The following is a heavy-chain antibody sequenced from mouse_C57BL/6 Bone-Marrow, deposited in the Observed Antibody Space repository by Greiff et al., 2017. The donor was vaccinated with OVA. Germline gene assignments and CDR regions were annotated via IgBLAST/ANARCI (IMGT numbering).Heavy chain of an antibody. CDR3: TTYYRFYDDMDY. CDR1: GFTFSSYA. CDR2: ISSGGDYI. D-gene: IGHD2-14*01. V-gene: IGHV5-9-1*02. Sequence: EVMLVESGEGLVKPGGSLKLSCAASGFTFSSYAMSWVRQTPEKRLEWVAYISSGGDYIYYADTVKGRFTISRDNARNTLYLQMSSLKSEDTAMYYCTTYYRFYDDMDYWGQGTSVTVCS. J-gene: IGHJ4*01.